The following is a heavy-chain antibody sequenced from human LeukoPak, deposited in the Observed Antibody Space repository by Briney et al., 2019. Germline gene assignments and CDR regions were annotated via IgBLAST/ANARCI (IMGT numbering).Heavy chain of an antibody. V-gene: IGHV1-46*01. D-gene: IGHD3-3*01. J-gene: IGHJ5*02. CDR1: GYTFTSYY. Sequence: GASVKVSCKASGYTFTSYYMHWVRQAPGQGLEWMGIINPSGGSTSYAQKFQGRVTMTRDTSTSTVYMELSSLRSEDTAVYYCARSPTYYDFWSGYYWNWFDPRGQGTLVTVSS. CDR3: ARSPTYYDFWSGYYWNWFDP. CDR2: INPSGGST.